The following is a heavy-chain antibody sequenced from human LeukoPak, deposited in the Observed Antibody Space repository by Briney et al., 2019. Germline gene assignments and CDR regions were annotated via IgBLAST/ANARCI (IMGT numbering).Heavy chain of an antibody. CDR1: GYTFTTYG. CDR2: INPNSGGT. D-gene: IGHD3-3*01. V-gene: IGHV1-2*06. Sequence: ASVKVSCKASGYTFTTYGFNWVRQAPGQGLEWMGRINPNSGGTNYAQKFQGRVTMTRDTSISTAYMELSRLRSDDTAVYYCARVGGYYPDNWFDPWGQGTLVTVSS. CDR3: ARVGGYYPDNWFDP. J-gene: IGHJ5*02.